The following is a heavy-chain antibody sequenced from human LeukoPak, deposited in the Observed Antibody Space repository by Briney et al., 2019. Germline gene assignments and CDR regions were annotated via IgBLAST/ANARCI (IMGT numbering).Heavy chain of an antibody. CDR3: ARSIEDYYDSSGYYYYFDY. Sequence: SETLSLTCTVSGGSISSYYWSWIRQPPGKGLEWIGYIYYSGSTNYNPSLKSRVTISVDTSKNQFSLKLSSVTAADTAVYYCARSIEDYYDSSGYYYYFDYWGQGTLVAVSS. J-gene: IGHJ4*02. V-gene: IGHV4-59*08. CDR2: IYYSGST. CDR1: GGSISSYY. D-gene: IGHD3-22*01.